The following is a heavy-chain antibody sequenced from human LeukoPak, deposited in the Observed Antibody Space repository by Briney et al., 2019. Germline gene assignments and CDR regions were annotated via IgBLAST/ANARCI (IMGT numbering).Heavy chain of an antibody. CDR1: GGSFSGYY. CDR3: AREVSSPYQLLTLFDY. CDR2: INHSGST. J-gene: IGHJ4*02. D-gene: IGHD2-2*01. V-gene: IGHV4-34*01. Sequence: PSETLSLTCAVYGGSFSGYYWSWIRQPPGKGLEWIGEINHSGSTNYNPSLKSRVTISVDTSKNQFSLKLSSVTAADTAVYYCAREVSSPYQLLTLFDYWGQGTLVTVSS.